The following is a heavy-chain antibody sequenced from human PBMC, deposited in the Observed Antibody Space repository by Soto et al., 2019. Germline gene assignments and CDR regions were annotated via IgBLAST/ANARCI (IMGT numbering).Heavy chain of an antibody. CDR1: GFTFNIYA. V-gene: IGHV3-23*01. Sequence: EVQVLESGGGLVQPGGSLRLSCAASGFTFNIYAMSWVRQVPGKGLEWVSTISNSGSTHSADSVKGRFTISRDNSKNTVYFQMNSLRAEDTAVYYCAKLLGISGWSFDYWGQGTLVTVSS. CDR3: AKLLGISGWSFDY. CDR2: ISNSGST. D-gene: IGHD3-22*01. J-gene: IGHJ4*02.